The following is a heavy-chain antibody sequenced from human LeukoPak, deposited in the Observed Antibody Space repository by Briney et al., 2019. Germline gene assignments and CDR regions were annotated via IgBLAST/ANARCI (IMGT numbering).Heavy chain of an antibody. D-gene: IGHD3-3*01. Sequence: GGSLRLSCAASTFIFSSYGMHWVRQAPGKGLEWVAVISYDGSNKYYADSVKGRFTISRDNSKNTLYPQMNSLRAEDTAVYYCARAGHVLRFLEWLSNWGQGTLVTVSS. J-gene: IGHJ4*02. CDR3: ARAGHVLRFLEWLSN. CDR2: ISYDGSNK. V-gene: IGHV3-30*19. CDR1: TFIFSSYG.